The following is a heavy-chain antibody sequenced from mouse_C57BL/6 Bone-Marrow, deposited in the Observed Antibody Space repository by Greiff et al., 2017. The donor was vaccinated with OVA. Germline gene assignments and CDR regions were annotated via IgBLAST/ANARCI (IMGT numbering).Heavy chain of an antibody. CDR3: ARDAEDGTGYFDY. CDR2: SRNKANDYTT. D-gene: IGHD2-1*01. J-gene: IGHJ2*01. Sequence: EVMLVESGGGLVQSGRSLRLSCATSGFTFSDFYMEWVRQAPGKGLEWIAASRNKANDYTTEYSASVKGRFIVSRDTSQSILYLQMNALRAEDTAIYYCARDAEDGTGYFDYWGQGTTLTVSS. V-gene: IGHV7-1*01. CDR1: GFTFSDFY.